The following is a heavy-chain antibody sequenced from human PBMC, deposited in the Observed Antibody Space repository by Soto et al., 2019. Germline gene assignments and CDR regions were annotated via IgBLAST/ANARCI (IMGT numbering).Heavy chain of an antibody. V-gene: IGHV2-5*01. CDR3: AHRYGGNYYRWYFDS. D-gene: IGHD1-26*01. Sequence: QITLKESDPTLVKPTQTLTVTCTFSGFSLSTSGAGVGWIRQSPGKAPEWLALISWKDEKRYNPGLKSRLTITKDTSQNQVVLTMTDLDPVDTATYFCAHRYGGNYYRWYFDSWGQGTLVTVSS. CDR2: ISWKDEK. CDR1: GFSLSTSGAG. J-gene: IGHJ4*02.